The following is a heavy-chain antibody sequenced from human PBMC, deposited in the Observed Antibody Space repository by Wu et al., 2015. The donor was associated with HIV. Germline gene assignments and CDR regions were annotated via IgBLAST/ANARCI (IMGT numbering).Heavy chain of an antibody. CDR3: ARGITGTTPPDDAFDI. V-gene: IGHV1-8*01. D-gene: IGHD1-20*01. CDR2: MNPXSGNT. Sequence: QVQLVQSGAEVKKPGASVKVSCKASGYTFTSYDINWVRQATGQGLEWMGWMNPXSGNTGYAQKFQGRVTMTRNTSISTAYMELSSLRSEDTAVYYCARGITGTTPPDDAFDIVGTKGQSGPPSL. CDR1: GYTFTSYD. J-gene: IGHJ3*02.